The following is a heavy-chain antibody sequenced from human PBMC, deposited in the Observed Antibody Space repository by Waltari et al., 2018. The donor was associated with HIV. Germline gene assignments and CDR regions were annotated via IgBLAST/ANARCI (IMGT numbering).Heavy chain of an antibody. Sequence: QLQLQESGPGLVRPSETLSLSCSVSGDSISNYPYYCGWIRQPPGKGLEWIGSIPSHTGTTHYNPSLKSRVTISGDTAKKHFSLNLTSVTAADTAVYYCVGHGWYESVWGGARGRADAIEAFDVWGQGTPVAIS. D-gene: IGHD3-16*01. J-gene: IGHJ3*01. V-gene: IGHV4-39*02. CDR2: IPSHTGTT. CDR1: GDSISNYPYY. CDR3: VGHGWYESVWGGARGRADAIEAFDV.